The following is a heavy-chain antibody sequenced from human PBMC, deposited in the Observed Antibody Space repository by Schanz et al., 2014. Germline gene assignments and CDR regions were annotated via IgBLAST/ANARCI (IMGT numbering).Heavy chain of an antibody. Sequence: EVQLVESGGGLVQPGESLRVSCAASGFTFSNYWMSWVRQAPGKGLEWVANIRQEGSEKYYVDSVKGRFTVSRDDAKNSLYLQMNSLRVEDTAVYHCAKERDITGWNHGDYWGQGTLVTVSS. CDR2: IRQEGSEK. D-gene: IGHD6-19*01. CDR3: AKERDITGWNHGDY. J-gene: IGHJ4*02. CDR1: GFTFSNYW. V-gene: IGHV3-7*01.